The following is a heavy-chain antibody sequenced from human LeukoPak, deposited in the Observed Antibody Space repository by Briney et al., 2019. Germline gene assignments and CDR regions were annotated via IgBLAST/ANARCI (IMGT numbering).Heavy chain of an antibody. CDR3: ARGGYGAHMG. CDR1: GFTFSSFW. CDR2: INSDGSTT. J-gene: IGHJ4*02. V-gene: IGHV3-74*01. D-gene: IGHD5-18*01. Sequence: PGGSLRLSCAASGFTFSSFWMHWVRQPPGKGLVWVSCINSDGSTTGCADSVKGRFAISRDNAKSTVHLQMNSLRAEDTAVYYCARGGYGAHMGWGQGTLVTVSS.